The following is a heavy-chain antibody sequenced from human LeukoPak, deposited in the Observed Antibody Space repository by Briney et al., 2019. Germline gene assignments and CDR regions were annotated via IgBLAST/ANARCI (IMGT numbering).Heavy chain of an antibody. CDR2: INSGGDDI. V-gene: IGHV3-21*05. Sequence: PGGSLRLSCAASGFTFSLCAMNWVRQAPGKGLEWISYINSGGDDIHYAASVRGRFTISRDDARNILFLQLSSLRAEDTAVYYYARDTIQPGLIDDWGQGTLVTVSS. CDR3: ARDTIQPGLIDD. CDR1: GFTFSLCA. J-gene: IGHJ4*02. D-gene: IGHD2-2*01.